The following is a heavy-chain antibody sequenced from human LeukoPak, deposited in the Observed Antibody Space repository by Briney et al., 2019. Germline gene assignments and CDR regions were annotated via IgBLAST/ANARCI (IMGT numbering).Heavy chain of an antibody. CDR1: GFTFSSYA. D-gene: IGHD5-18*01. V-gene: IGHV3-30-3*01. Sequence: SGGSLRLSCAASGFTFSSYAMHWVRQAPGKGLDGVPVISYDGSNKYYADSVKGRFTISRDNSKNTLYLQMNSLRAEDTAVYYCASPVDTAMVTLFDYWGQGTLVTVSS. CDR3: ASPVDTAMVTLFDY. J-gene: IGHJ4*02. CDR2: ISYDGSNK.